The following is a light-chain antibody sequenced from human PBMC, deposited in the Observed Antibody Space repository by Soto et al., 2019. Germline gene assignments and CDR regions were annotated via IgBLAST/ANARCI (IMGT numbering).Light chain of an antibody. CDR3: AAWDDSLNEGV. J-gene: IGLJ2*01. Sequence: QSALTQPASVSGSPGQSITISCTGTIRDIVSYDYVSWYQQHPGKAPKVVIYEVSNRPSGVSNRFSGSKSANTASLTISGLQPEDEADYYCAAWDDSLNEGVFGGGTKLTVL. CDR1: IRDIVSYDY. CDR2: EVS. V-gene: IGLV2-14*01.